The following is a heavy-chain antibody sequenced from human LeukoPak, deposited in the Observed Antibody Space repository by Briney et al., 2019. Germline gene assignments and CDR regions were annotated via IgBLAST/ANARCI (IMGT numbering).Heavy chain of an antibody. D-gene: IGHD2-21*02. CDR1: GYTFTGYY. V-gene: IGHV1-2*06. Sequence: ASVKVSCKASGYTFTGYYMHWVRQAPGQGLEWMGRINPNSGGTNYAQKFQGRVTMTRDTSISTAYMELSRLRSDDTPVYYCARVAVVTAIPEVDYWGQGTLVTVSS. J-gene: IGHJ4*02. CDR2: INPNSGGT. CDR3: ARVAVVTAIPEVDY.